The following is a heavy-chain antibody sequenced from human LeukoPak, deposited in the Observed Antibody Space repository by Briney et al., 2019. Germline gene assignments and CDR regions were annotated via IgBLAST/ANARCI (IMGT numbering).Heavy chain of an antibody. Sequence: HPGGSLRLSCAASGFTFSSYAMHWVRQAPGKGLEWVSAISGSGGSTYYADSVKGRFTISRDNSKNTLYLQMNSLRAEDTAVYYCAKTNWNYNWFDPWGQGTLVTVSS. D-gene: IGHD1-7*01. CDR2: ISGSGGST. J-gene: IGHJ5*02. CDR1: GFTFSSYA. CDR3: AKTNWNYNWFDP. V-gene: IGHV3-23*01.